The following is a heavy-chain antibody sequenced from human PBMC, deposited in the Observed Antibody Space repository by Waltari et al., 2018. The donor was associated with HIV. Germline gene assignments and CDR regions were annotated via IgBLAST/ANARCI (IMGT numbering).Heavy chain of an antibody. D-gene: IGHD3-10*01. CDR1: RGTFSSYP. V-gene: IGHV1-69*01. Sequence: QVQRAQSGAEGQRPGSLVKVCCVPSRGTFSSYPLSSVLWRPVQGLEWMRGIIPIFCKANYAQKFQGIVTITADESTSTAYMALSSLRSEDTAVYYCARGTYYYGSGRQTDAFDIWGQGTMGTVSS. CDR3: ARGTYYYGSGRQTDAFDI. CDR2: IIPIFCKA. J-gene: IGHJ3*02.